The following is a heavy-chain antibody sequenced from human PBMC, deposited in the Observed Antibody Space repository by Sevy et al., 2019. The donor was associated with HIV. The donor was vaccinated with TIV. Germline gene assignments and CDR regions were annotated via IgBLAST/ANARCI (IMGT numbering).Heavy chain of an antibody. D-gene: IGHD1-26*01. V-gene: IGHV3-15*07. Sequence: GGSLRLSCAASGFAFSNAWVNWVRQAPGKGLEWVGRIKSKTDGGTTDYPAPVKARFTISRDDSKNTLYLQMNSLKTEDTAVYYCTTDREGGYYHYGMDVWGQGTTVTVSS. J-gene: IGHJ6*02. CDR1: GFAFSNAW. CDR2: IKSKTDGGTT. CDR3: TTDREGGYYHYGMDV.